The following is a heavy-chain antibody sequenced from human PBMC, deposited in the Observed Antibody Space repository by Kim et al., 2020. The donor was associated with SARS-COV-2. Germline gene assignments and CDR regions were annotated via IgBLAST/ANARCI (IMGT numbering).Heavy chain of an antibody. V-gene: IGHV5-51*01. CDR3: ARTAAGTYDWFDP. Sequence: RYSPSFQGQVTISADKSISTAYLQWSSLKASDTAMYYCARTAAGTYDWFDPWGQGTLVTVSS. J-gene: IGHJ5*02. D-gene: IGHD6-13*01.